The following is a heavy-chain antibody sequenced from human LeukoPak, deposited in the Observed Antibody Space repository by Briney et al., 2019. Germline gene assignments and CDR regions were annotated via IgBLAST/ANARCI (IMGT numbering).Heavy chain of an antibody. CDR2: IYYDGSNQ. V-gene: IGHV3-33*06. Sequence: GGSLRLSCVVSGLRFRNYGMHWVRQAPGKGLEWVAVIYYDGSNQYYADSVKGRFTVSRDNAKNTLYLQMDSLRAEDTAVYYCAKDQRWESPHYLDSWGQGTLVTVSS. J-gene: IGHJ4*02. D-gene: IGHD1-26*01. CDR3: AKDQRWESPHYLDS. CDR1: GLRFRNYG.